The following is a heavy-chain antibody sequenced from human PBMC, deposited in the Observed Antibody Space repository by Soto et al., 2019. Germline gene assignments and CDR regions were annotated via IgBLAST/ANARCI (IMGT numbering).Heavy chain of an antibody. V-gene: IGHV4-59*01. CDR1: GGSISSFY. J-gene: IGHJ4*02. CDR3: ASSTPRLAAAGFVY. CDR2: IYNSGST. D-gene: IGHD6-13*01. Sequence: PSETLSLTCTVSGGSISSFYWSWIRQPPGKGLEWIGYIYNSGSTNYNPSLKSRVTISVDTSKNQSSLKLSSVTAADTAVYYCASSTPRLAAAGFVYWGQGTLVSVSS.